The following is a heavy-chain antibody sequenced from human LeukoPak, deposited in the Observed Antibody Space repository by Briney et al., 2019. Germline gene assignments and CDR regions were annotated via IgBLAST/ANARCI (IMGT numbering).Heavy chain of an antibody. CDR1: GFTFSTYS. CDR3: AKDWGY. D-gene: IGHD3-16*01. V-gene: IGHV3-23*01. Sequence: GGSLRLSCAASGFTFSTYSMSWVRQAPGKGLEWVSGSSGSAGDTFYAGSVKGRFTISRDNSKNTLYLQMNSLRAEDTATYYCAKDWGYWGQGTLVTVSS. CDR2: SSGSAGDT. J-gene: IGHJ4*02.